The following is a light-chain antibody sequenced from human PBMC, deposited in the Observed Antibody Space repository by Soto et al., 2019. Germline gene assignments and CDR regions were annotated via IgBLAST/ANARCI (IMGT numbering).Light chain of an antibody. CDR1: QDIRNY. Sequence: IQMTQSPSSLSASVGEGVTITCQACQDIRNYLNWYQQKPGKAPNLLIYDASNLRAGVQSRFSRSGSQTEFTLTSSSLQAEDVATHYCPLYDGPQPLSFGGGTKVEIK. V-gene: IGKV1-33*01. CDR3: PLYDGPQPLS. CDR2: DAS. J-gene: IGKJ4*01.